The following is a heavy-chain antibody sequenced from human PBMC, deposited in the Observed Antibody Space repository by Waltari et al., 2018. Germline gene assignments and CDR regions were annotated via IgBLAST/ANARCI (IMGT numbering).Heavy chain of an antibody. CDR3: ARGRRSSWELDY. CDR1: GGSISSGSYY. J-gene: IGHJ4*02. Sequence: QVQLQESGPGLVKPSQTLSLTCTVSGGSISSGSYYWSWIRQPAGKGLEWIGYIYTSGSTNSNPSLKSRVTISVDTSKNQFSLKLSSVTAADTAVYYCARGRRSSWELDYWGQGTLVTVSS. CDR2: IYTSGST. D-gene: IGHD6-13*01. V-gene: IGHV4-61*09.